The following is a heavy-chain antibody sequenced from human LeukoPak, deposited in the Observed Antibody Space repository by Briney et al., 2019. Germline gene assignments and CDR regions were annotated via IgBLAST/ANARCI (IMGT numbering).Heavy chain of an antibody. CDR3: ARDGTGGYFDY. J-gene: IGHJ4*02. CDR1: GFTFSSYS. V-gene: IGHV3-21*01. CDR2: ISSSSSYI. D-gene: IGHD3-10*01. Sequence: GGSLRLSCAASGFTFSSYSMNWVRQAPGKGLEWVSSISSSSSYIYYADSVKGRFTISRDNAKNSLYLQMDSLRAEDTAVYYCARDGTGGYFDYWGQGTLVTVSS.